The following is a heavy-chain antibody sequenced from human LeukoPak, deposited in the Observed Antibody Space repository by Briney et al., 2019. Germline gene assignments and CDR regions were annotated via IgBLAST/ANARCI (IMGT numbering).Heavy chain of an antibody. CDR3: ARGKDLLLWFGESDY. Sequence: PGGSLRLSCAASGFTFSSYWMSWVRQAPGKGLEWVANIKQDGSEKHYVDSVKGRFTISRDNAKNSLYLQMNSLRAEDTAVYYCARGKDLLLWFGESDYWGRGTLVTVSS. CDR1: GFTFSSYW. J-gene: IGHJ4*02. V-gene: IGHV3-7*01. D-gene: IGHD3-10*01. CDR2: IKQDGSEK.